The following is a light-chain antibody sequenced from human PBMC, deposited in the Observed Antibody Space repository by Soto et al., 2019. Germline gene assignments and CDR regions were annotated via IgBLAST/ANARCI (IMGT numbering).Light chain of an antibody. Sequence: EIMMTQSPATLSVSPGERATLSCRASQIVSSNLAWYQQKPGQAPRLLIYNTSSRATGIPDRFSGSGSGTDFTLTITSLEPEDFAFYYCHQRQRWPRTFGQGTKVDIK. CDR2: NTS. CDR3: HQRQRWPRT. CDR1: QIVSSN. V-gene: IGKV3-11*01. J-gene: IGKJ1*01.